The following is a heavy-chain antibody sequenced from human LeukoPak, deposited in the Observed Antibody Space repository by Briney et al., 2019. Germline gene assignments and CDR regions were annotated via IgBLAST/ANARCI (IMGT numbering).Heavy chain of an antibody. CDR1: GFTSVTYS. J-gene: IGHJ5*02. CDR3: ARDNDYANWFDP. CDR2: ISSAGTTI. V-gene: IGHV3-48*01. D-gene: IGHD4-17*01. Sequence: PGGSLRLSCAASGFTSVTYSMNWVRQAPGKGPEWIAHISSAGTTILYADSVKGRFTISRDNGNNMLYLQLNSLRADDTAVYYCARDNDYANWFDPRGQGTLVTVSS.